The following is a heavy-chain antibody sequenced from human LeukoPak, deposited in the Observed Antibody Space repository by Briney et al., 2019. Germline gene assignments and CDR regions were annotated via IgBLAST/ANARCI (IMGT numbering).Heavy chain of an antibody. CDR2: IYPGDSDT. CDR1: GYGFTSYW. CDR3: AILSWFGELYIFDY. V-gene: IGHV5-51*01. Sequence: GESLQISCKGSGYGFTSYWIGWGRPMPGKGLEWMGIIYPGDSDTRYSPSFQGQVTISADKSISTAYLQWSSLKASDTAMYYCAILSWFGELYIFDYWGQGTLVTVSS. D-gene: IGHD3-10*01. J-gene: IGHJ4*02.